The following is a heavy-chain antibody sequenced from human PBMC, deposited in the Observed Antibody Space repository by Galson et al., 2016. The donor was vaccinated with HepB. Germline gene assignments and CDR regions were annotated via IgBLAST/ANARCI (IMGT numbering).Heavy chain of an antibody. D-gene: IGHD5-24*01. CDR2: IYPVASNA. Sequence: QSGAEVKKPGESLKISCKTSGFNFSSDWIGWVRQVPGKGLEWMGIIYPVASNAAYSASFEGHVIISADKSISTAYLQWSSLKASDTAMYYCAKKRAGYNYWGHGTLVTVSS. J-gene: IGHJ4*01. CDR3: AKKRAGYNY. CDR1: GFNFSSDW. V-gene: IGHV5-51*01.